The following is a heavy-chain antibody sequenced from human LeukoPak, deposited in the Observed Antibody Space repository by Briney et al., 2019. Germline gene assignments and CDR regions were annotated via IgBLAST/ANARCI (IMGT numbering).Heavy chain of an antibody. CDR2: INPSGGST. J-gene: IGHJ4*02. D-gene: IGHD3-9*01. CDR3: ARVVLRYFDWLFLPYYFDY. V-gene: IGHV1-46*01. Sequence: ASVKVSCKASGYTFTSYYMHWVRQAPGQGLEWMGIINPSGGSTSYAQKFQGRVTMTRDTSTSTAYMELRSLRSDDTAVYYCARVVLRYFDWLFLPYYFDYWGQGTLVTVSS. CDR1: GYTFTSYY.